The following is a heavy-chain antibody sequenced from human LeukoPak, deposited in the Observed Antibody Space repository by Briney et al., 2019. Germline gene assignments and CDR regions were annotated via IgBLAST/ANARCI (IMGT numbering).Heavy chain of an antibody. CDR3: ARDERPI. D-gene: IGHD6-25*01. V-gene: IGHV3-30-3*01. CDR2: ISFDASNK. J-gene: IGHJ4*02. Sequence: GGSLRLSCAASGFIFSNYALHWVRQAPGKGLEWVAVISFDASNKYYADSVKGRFTISRDNSKNTLYLQMNSLRTEDTAVYYCARDERPIWGQGTLVTASS. CDR1: GFIFSNYA.